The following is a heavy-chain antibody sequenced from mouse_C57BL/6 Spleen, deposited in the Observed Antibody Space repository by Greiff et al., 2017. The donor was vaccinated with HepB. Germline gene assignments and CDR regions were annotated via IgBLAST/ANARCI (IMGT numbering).Heavy chain of an antibody. Sequence: QVQLQQSGAELVRPGASVKVSCKASGYTFTNYLIEWVKQRPGQGLEWIGVINPGSGGTNYNEKFKGKATLTADKSSSTAYMQLSSLTSEDSAVYCCARRGNTVGYYFEYWGHGTTLTVSS. D-gene: IGHD1-1*01. V-gene: IGHV1-54*01. CDR1: GYTFTNYL. CDR3: ARRGNTVGYYFEY. J-gene: IGHJ2*01. CDR2: INPGSGGT.